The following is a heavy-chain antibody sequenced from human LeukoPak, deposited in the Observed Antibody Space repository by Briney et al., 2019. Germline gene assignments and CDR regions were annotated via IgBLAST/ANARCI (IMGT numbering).Heavy chain of an antibody. CDR1: GFTFSSYG. Sequence: GGSLRLSCAASGFTFSSYGMHWVRQAPGKGLEWVAVIWYDGSNKYYADSVKGRFTISRDNSKNTLYLQMNSLRAEDTAVYYCARGLPATAIRGNWFDPWGQGTLVTVSS. J-gene: IGHJ5*02. D-gene: IGHD2-2*02. CDR2: IWYDGSNK. V-gene: IGHV3-33*01. CDR3: ARGLPATAIRGNWFDP.